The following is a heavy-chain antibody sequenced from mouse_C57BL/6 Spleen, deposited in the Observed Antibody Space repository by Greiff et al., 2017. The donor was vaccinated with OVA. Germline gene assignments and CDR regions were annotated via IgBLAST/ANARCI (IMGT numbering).Heavy chain of an antibody. J-gene: IGHJ2*01. D-gene: IGHD4-1*01. CDR3: TRGRNWDGYFDY. CDR2: IYPGNSDT. CDR1: GYTFTSYW. Sequence: VQLQQSGTVLARPGASVKMSCKTSGYTFTSYWMHWVKQRPGQGLEWIGAIYPGNSDTSYNQKFKGKAKLTAVTSASTAYMELSSLTNEDSAVYYCTRGRNWDGYFDYWGQGTTLTVSS. V-gene: IGHV1-5*01.